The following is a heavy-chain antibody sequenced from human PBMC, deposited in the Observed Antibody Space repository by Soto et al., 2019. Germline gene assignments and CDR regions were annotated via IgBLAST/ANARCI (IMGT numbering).Heavy chain of an antibody. CDR1: GGTFSSYA. CDR3: ATAAYDSSGYFYRNYFDY. Sequence: QVQLVQSGAEVKKPGSSVKVSCKASGGTFSSYAISWVQQAPGQGLALIGGIIPILGTAKYAQKFQGRVTITADESTSTAYMEVSSLRAEDTAVYYCATAAYDSSGYFYRNYFDYWGQGSVVTVSS. V-gene: IGHV1-69*01. CDR2: IIPILGTA. D-gene: IGHD3-22*01. J-gene: IGHJ4*02.